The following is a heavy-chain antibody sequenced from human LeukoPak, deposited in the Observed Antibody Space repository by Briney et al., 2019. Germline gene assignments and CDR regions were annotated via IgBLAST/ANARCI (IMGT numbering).Heavy chain of an antibody. D-gene: IGHD6-19*01. CDR3: AGGYYSCRYPPDWYFDL. CDR2: IKEDGSEK. CDR1: GFTFSTYW. V-gene: IGHV3-7*04. Sequence: PGGSLRLSCAASGFTFSTYWMGWVRQAPGKGLEWVANIKEDGSEKYYVDSVKGRFAISRDNAKKSLYLQMDTLRAEDTAVYFCAGGYYSCRYPPDWYFDLWGRGTVVTVYS. J-gene: IGHJ2*01.